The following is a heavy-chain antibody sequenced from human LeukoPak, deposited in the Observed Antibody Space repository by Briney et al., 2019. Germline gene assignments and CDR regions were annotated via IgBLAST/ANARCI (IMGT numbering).Heavy chain of an antibody. CDR3: ARTMIRGVENWFDP. J-gene: IGHJ5*02. D-gene: IGHD3-10*01. CDR2: MYIIGRS. CDR1: GDSISSYY. Sequence: KSSETLSLTCTVSGDSISSYYWSWIRQPAGKGLEWIGRMYIIGRSNYNPSLRSRVTMSVDTSKNQLSLKLRSVTAADTAVYYCARTMIRGVENWFDPWGQGTLVTVSS. V-gene: IGHV4-4*07.